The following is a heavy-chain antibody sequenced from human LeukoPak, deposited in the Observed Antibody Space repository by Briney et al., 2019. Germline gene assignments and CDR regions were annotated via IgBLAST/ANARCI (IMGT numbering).Heavy chain of an antibody. CDR1: GGSISSSSYY. CDR2: IYYSGST. J-gene: IGHJ5*02. Sequence: SETLSLTCTVSGGSISSSSYYWGWIRQPPGKGLEWIGSIYYSGSTYYNPSLKSRVTISVDTSENQFSLKLSSVTAADTAVYYCARIIAAAGQFDPWGQGTLVTVSS. V-gene: IGHV4-39*07. CDR3: ARIIAAAGQFDP. D-gene: IGHD6-13*01.